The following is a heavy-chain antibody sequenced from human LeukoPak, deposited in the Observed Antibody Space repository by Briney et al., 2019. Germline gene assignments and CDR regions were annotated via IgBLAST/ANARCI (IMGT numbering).Heavy chain of an antibody. CDR3: ARDPYCSGGSCYLNWFDP. V-gene: IGHV4-34*01. CDR1: GVSFSGYY. Sequence: PSETLSLTCAVYGVSFSGYYWSWIRQPPGKGLEWIGEINHSGSTNYNPSLKSRVTMSVDTSKNQFSLKLSSVTAADTAVYYCARDPYCSGGSCYLNWFDPWGQGALVTVSS. J-gene: IGHJ5*02. CDR2: INHSGST. D-gene: IGHD2-15*01.